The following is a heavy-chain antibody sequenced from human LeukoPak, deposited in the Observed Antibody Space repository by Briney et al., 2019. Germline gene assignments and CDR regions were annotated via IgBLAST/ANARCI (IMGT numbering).Heavy chain of an antibody. Sequence: GGSMRLSCAASGFTFSSYAMSWVRQAPGKGLEWVSAIIGSGSSTYYADSVKGRFTISRDNSKNTLFLQMNSLRAEDTAVYYCAKDRAQQLVLDFWGQGTLVTVSS. V-gene: IGHV3-23*01. CDR2: IIGSGSST. CDR3: AKDRAQQLVLDF. CDR1: GFTFSSYA. D-gene: IGHD6-13*01. J-gene: IGHJ4*02.